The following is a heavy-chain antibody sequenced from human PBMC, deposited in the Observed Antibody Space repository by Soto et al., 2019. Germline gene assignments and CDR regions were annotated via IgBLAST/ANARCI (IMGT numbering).Heavy chain of an antibody. J-gene: IGHJ1*01. V-gene: IGHV3-66*01. Sequence: EVQLVESGGGLVQPGGSLRLSCAASGFTVSRSYMSWVRQAPGKGLEWVSVIYSGGPTYYAESVEGRFTISRDTSKNTLYLQMNSLRAEDTAVYYCARGAIISGYDWGAFEHWGQGTLLTVSS. CDR3: ARGAIISGYDWGAFEH. CDR2: IYSGGPT. CDR1: GFTVSRSY. D-gene: IGHD5-12*01.